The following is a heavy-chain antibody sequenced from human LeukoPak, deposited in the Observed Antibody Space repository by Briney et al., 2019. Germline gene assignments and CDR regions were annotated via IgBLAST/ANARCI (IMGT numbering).Heavy chain of an antibody. V-gene: IGHV3-48*03. D-gene: IGHD2-15*01. CDR1: GFTFSSYE. Sequence: PGGSLRLSCAASGFTFSSYEMNWVRQAPGKGLEWVSYISSSGSTIYYADSVKDRFTISRDNAKNSLYLQMNSLRAEDTAVYYCARGMVVAAIFDYWGQGTLVTVSS. J-gene: IGHJ4*02. CDR3: ARGMVVAAIFDY. CDR2: ISSSGSTI.